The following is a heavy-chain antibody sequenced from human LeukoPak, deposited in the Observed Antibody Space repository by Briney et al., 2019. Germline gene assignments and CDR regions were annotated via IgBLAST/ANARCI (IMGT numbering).Heavy chain of an antibody. CDR1: GGSMSGYY. Sequence: SETLSLTCTVSGGSMSGYYWSWIRQPAGKGLEWIGRSYITGSTNYNPSLKSRVTMSVDTSKNQFSLKLSAVTAADTAVYYCARSDYYDSSGYPTHLNWFDPWGQGTLVTVSS. D-gene: IGHD3-22*01. CDR2: SYITGST. CDR3: ARSDYYDSSGYPTHLNWFDP. V-gene: IGHV4-4*07. J-gene: IGHJ5*02.